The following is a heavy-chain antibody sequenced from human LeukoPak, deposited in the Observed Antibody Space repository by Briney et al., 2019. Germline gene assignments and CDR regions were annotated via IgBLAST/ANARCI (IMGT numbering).Heavy chain of an antibody. Sequence: GWSLRLSCGASGFTLRGYWVHWVRQAPGKGLVRVSRVSGDGSDTRYADFVKGRFTISRDNAKNTVYLQMNSLRAEDTALYFCARDVQDSRTGGLDCWGQGTPVTVSS. D-gene: IGHD3-22*01. V-gene: IGHV3-74*01. J-gene: IGHJ4*02. CDR3: ARDVQDSRTGGLDC. CDR2: VSGDGSDT. CDR1: GFTLRGYW.